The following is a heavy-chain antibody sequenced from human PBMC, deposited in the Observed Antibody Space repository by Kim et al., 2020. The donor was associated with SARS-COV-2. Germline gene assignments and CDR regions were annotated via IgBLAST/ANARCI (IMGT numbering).Heavy chain of an antibody. V-gene: IGHV4-4*02. CDR3: ARRGAVAGRREFDY. J-gene: IGHJ4*02. Sequence: NPARKSRVTISVDKSKNQFSLKLRSVTAADTAVYYCARRGAVAGRREFDYWGQGTLVTVSS. D-gene: IGHD6-19*01.